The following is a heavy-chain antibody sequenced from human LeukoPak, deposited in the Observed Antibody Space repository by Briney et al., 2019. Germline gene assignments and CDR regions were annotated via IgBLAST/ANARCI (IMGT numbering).Heavy chain of an antibody. CDR3: AKFWELTLYYYDSSGYYEDY. Sequence: SVKVSCKAPGFTFTSSAMQWVRQARGQRLEWIGRIVVGSGNTNYAQKFQERVTITRDMSTSTAYMELSSLRSEDTAVYYCAKFWELTLYYYDSSGYYEDYWGQGTLVTVSS. V-gene: IGHV1-58*02. CDR1: GFTFTSSA. J-gene: IGHJ4*02. D-gene: IGHD3-22*01. CDR2: IVVGSGNT.